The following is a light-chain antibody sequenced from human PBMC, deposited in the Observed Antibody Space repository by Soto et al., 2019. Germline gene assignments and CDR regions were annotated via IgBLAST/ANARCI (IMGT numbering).Light chain of an antibody. CDR3: NSYGGTNNYVV. CDR1: SSDVGGYNY. Sequence: QSVLTQPPSASGSPGQSVTISCTGTSSDVGGYNYVSWYRQHPGKAPQLIIYDVNKRPSGVPDRFSGSKSGNTASLTVSGLKAEDEADYFCNSYGGTNNYVVFGGGTKLTVL. CDR2: DVN. J-gene: IGLJ2*01. V-gene: IGLV2-8*01.